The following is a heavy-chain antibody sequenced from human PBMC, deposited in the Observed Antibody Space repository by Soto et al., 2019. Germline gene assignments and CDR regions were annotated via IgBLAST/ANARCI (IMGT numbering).Heavy chain of an antibody. CDR2: TSYDGNNE. V-gene: IGHV3-30*18. Sequence: GGSLRLSCAASGFTFSNYAMHWVRRAPGKGLEWVALTSYDGNNEYYTDSVKGRFTISRDNSKNTLFLQMNSPRPEDTAVYYCAKDKGVFNWATSYFDYWGQGALVTVSS. D-gene: IGHD1-1*01. CDR1: GFTFSNYA. CDR3: AKDKGVFNWATSYFDY. J-gene: IGHJ4*02.